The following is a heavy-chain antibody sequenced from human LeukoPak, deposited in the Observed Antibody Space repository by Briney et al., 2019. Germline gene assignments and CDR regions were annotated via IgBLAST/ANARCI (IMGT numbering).Heavy chain of an antibody. V-gene: IGHV1-18*01. CDR2: ISAYNGNT. D-gene: IGHD1-26*01. J-gene: IGHJ6*02. CDR3: ARRPLVGASNYYYSGMDV. CDR1: GYTFTSYG. Sequence: ASVKVSCKASGYTFTSYGISWVRQAPGQGLEWMGWISAYNGNTNYAQKLQGRVTMTTDTSTSTAYMELRSLRSDDTAVYYCARRPLVGASNYYYSGMDVWGQGTTVTVSS.